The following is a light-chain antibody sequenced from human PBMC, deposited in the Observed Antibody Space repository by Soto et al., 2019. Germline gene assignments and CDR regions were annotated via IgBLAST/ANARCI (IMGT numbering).Light chain of an antibody. CDR1: QSGSSNF. CDR3: QQYGTSPPT. J-gene: IGKJ1*01. Sequence: EIVLTQSPGTLSLSPVERVNLSCKARQSGSSNFLAWYQRKPGQDPRLLIYGASYRATDIPYRFSGSGSGTDFTLTITRLETEDFAVYYCQQYGTSPPTFGQVTKV. CDR2: GAS. V-gene: IGKV3-20*01.